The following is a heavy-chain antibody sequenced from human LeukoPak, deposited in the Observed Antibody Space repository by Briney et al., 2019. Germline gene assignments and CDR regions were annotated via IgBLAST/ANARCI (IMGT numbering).Heavy chain of an antibody. CDR3: AKATYSGSYGFDY. Sequence: GGSLRLPCAASGFTFDDYAMHWVRQAPGKGLEWVSGISWNSGSIGYADSVKGRFTISRDNAKNSLYLQMNSLRAEDMALYYCAKATYSGSYGFDYWGQGTPVTVSS. CDR1: GFTFDDYA. CDR2: ISWNSGSI. V-gene: IGHV3-9*03. J-gene: IGHJ4*02. D-gene: IGHD1-26*01.